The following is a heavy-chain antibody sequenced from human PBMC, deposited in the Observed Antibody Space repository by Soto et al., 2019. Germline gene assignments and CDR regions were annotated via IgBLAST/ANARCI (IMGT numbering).Heavy chain of an antibody. D-gene: IGHD3-3*01. CDR3: ASDFWSGYSATAFDY. Sequence: GGSLRLSCAASGFTFSSYSMNWVRQAPGKGLEWVSSISSSSSYIYYADSVKGRFTISRDNAKNSLYLQMNSLRAEDTAVYYCASDFWSGYSATAFDYWGQGTLVTVSS. V-gene: IGHV3-21*01. CDR2: ISSSSSYI. CDR1: GFTFSSYS. J-gene: IGHJ4*02.